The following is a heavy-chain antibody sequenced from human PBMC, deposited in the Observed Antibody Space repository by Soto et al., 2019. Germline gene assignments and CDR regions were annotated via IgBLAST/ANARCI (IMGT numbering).Heavy chain of an antibody. V-gene: IGHV4-30-4*08. CDR1: GGSISSGDYY. J-gene: IGHJ4*02. Sequence: SETLSLTCPVSGGSISSGDYYWSWLRQPPGKGLEWIGYIYYRGDTYYNPSLKSRLTISVDTSKNQFSLKLSSVTAADTAVYYCGRDGVTISMGVGGQVDYWGQGTLVTVSS. D-gene: IGHD3-10*01. CDR3: GRDGVTISMGVGGQVDY. CDR2: IYYRGDT.